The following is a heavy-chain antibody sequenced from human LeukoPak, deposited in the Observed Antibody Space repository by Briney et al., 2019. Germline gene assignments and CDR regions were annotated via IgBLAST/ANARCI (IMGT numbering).Heavy chain of an antibody. D-gene: IGHD2-2*01. Sequence: GASVKVSCKTSGYTFTTYDINWVRQATGQGLEWMGWISTYYGNTKYAQKFQDRVTMTTNTSTSIAYMELRSLRSDDTAVYYCARDTYCSSTSCFPYYMDVWGTGTTVTVSS. J-gene: IGHJ6*03. CDR3: ARDTYCSSTSCFPYYMDV. CDR1: GYTFTTYD. V-gene: IGHV1-18*01. CDR2: ISTYYGNT.